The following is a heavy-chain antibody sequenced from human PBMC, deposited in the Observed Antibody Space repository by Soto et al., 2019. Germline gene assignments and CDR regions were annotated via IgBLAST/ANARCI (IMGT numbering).Heavy chain of an antibody. CDR3: ARGLRPYDYSGMDV. D-gene: IGHD4-17*01. CDR2: ISWNSGSI. Sequence: EVQLVESGGGLVQPGRSLRLSCVVSGFSFDDYAMHWVRQVPGKGLEWVSGISWNSGSIGYADSVRGRVTISRDNAKNSLYLQVNSLRTEDTALYYCARGLRPYDYSGMDVWGHGTTVIVSS. J-gene: IGHJ6*02. V-gene: IGHV3-9*01. CDR1: GFSFDDYA.